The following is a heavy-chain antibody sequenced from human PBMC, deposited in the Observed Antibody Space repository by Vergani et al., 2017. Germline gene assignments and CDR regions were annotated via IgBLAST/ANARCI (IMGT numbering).Heavy chain of an antibody. Sequence: EVQLVESGGGLVQPGGSLRLSCAASGFTVSSNYMSWVRQAPGKGLEWVSVIYSGGSTYYADSVKGRFTISRHNSKTTLYLQMNSLRAEDTAVYYCARVARIPDWYFDLWGRGTLVTVSS. CDR2: IYSGGST. D-gene: IGHD2-15*01. V-gene: IGHV3-53*04. CDR3: ARVARIPDWYFDL. CDR1: GFTVSSNY. J-gene: IGHJ2*01.